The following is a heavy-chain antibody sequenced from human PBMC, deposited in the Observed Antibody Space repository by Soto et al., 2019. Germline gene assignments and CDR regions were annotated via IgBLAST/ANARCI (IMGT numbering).Heavy chain of an antibody. CDR3: ARHEVVVVPAAQSRVSDYYYMDV. D-gene: IGHD2-2*01. CDR2: IYYSGST. CDR1: GGSISSSSYY. J-gene: IGHJ6*03. Sequence: PSETRSLNCTVSGGSISSSSYYWGWIRQPPGKGLEWIGSIYYSGSTYYNPSLKSRVTISVDTSKNQFSLKLSSVTAADTAVYYCARHEVVVVPAAQSRVSDYYYMDVWGKGTTVTVSS. V-gene: IGHV4-39*01.